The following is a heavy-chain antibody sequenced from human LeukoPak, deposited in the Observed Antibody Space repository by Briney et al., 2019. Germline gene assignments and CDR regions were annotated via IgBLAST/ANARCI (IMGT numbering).Heavy chain of an antibody. V-gene: IGHV4-59*01. Sequence: SETLSLTCTVSGGSMSSYYWTWIRQPPGKGLEWVGYIYYSGTTKYNPSLKSRVTIPLDTSKNQFSLELSSVTAADTAVYYCARAPYSSTWYLEYFDFWGEGTLVTVSS. CDR2: IYYSGTT. J-gene: IGHJ4*02. CDR1: GGSMSSYY. D-gene: IGHD6-13*01. CDR3: ARAPYSSTWYLEYFDF.